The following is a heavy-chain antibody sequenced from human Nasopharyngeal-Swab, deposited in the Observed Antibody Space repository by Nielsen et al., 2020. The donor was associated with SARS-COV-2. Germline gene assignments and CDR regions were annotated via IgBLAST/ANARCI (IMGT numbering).Heavy chain of an antibody. V-gene: IGHV4-31*02. CDR3: AREGFPAVAEERYFDY. Sequence: SETLSLTCTVSGGSISSGGYYWSWIRQHPGKGLEWIGYIYYSGSTYYNPSLKSRVTISVDTSKNQFSLKLSSVTAADTAVYYCAREGFPAVAEERYFDYWGQGTLVTVSS. J-gene: IGHJ4*02. CDR1: GGSISSGGYY. CDR2: IYYSGST. D-gene: IGHD6-19*01.